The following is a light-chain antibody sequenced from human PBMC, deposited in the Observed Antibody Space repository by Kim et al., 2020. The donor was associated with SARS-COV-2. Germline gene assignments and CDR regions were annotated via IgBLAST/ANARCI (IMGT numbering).Light chain of an antibody. CDR1: SYTIEGIY. CDR3: ATWGDSVSGRV. Sequence: GQMITSSCSEDSYTIEGIYVYRYQQVPGTAPKLLIYRNDQRASGIPDRFSASKSGTSATLAISGLRSEDEADYYCATWGDSVSGRVFGGGTQLTVL. CDR2: RND. V-gene: IGLV1-47*01. J-gene: IGLJ3*02.